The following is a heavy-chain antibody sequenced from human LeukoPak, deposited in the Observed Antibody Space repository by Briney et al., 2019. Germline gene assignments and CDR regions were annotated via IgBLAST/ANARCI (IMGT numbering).Heavy chain of an antibody. Sequence: SETLSLTCTVSGGSISSSSYYWGWLRQPPGKGLEWIGSIYYSGSTYYNPSLKSRITISVDTSKNQFSLKLSSVTAADTAVYYCARPKRRAGTMRSHFDYWGQGTLVTVSS. J-gene: IGHJ4*02. CDR3: ARPKRRAGTMRSHFDY. D-gene: IGHD1-7*01. V-gene: IGHV4-39*01. CDR1: GGSISSSSYY. CDR2: IYYSGST.